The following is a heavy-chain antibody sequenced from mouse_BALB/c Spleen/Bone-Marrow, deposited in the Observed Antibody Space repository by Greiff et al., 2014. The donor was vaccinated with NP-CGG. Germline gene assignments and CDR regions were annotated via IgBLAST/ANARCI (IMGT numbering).Heavy chain of an antibody. CDR2: IRNKANGYTT. CDR3: ARDIGRLLFDF. D-gene: IGHD1-2*01. CDR1: GFTFTDYY. Sequence: EVKLVESGGGLVQPGGSLRLSCATSGFTFTDYYMNWVRQPPGKALEWLGFIRNKANGYTTEYSASVKGRFTISRDNSRSILYLQMNTLRAEDSATYYCARDIGRLLFDFWGQGTTLTVSS. V-gene: IGHV7-3*02. J-gene: IGHJ2*01.